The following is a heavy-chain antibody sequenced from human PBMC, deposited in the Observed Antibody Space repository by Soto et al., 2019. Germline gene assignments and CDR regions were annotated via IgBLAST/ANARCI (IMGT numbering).Heavy chain of an antibody. CDR3: AKTRYDTSGYAFDI. D-gene: IGHD3-22*01. CDR2: ISFSSNTI. Sequence: GGSLRLSCAASGFSISNYSMNWVRQAPGKGLEWISYISFSSNTIFYADSVKGRFTISRDNAKNSLYLQMNSLRDEDTAIYYCAKTRYDTSGYAFDIWGQGTMVT. CDR1: GFSISNYS. J-gene: IGHJ3*02. V-gene: IGHV3-48*02.